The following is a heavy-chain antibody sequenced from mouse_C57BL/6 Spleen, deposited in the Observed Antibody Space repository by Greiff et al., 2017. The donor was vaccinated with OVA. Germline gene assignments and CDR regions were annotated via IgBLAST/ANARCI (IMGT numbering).Heavy chain of an antibody. D-gene: IGHD1-1*01. CDR1: GYTFTDYY. V-gene: IGHV1-22*01. CDR2: INPNNGGT. Sequence: EVQLQQSGPELVKPGASVKMSCKASGYTFTDYYMHWVKQSHGKSLEWIGYINPNNGGTSYNQQFKGKATLTVNKSSSTAYMELRSLTSEDSAVYDCARGGYYGSSYGYWGQGTTLTVSS. J-gene: IGHJ2*01. CDR3: ARGGYYGSSYGY.